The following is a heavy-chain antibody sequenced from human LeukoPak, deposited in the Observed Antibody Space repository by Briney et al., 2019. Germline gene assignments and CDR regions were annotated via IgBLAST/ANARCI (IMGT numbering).Heavy chain of an antibody. CDR1: GYSFTSYL. J-gene: IGHJ4*02. CDR3: ARQEYSSSSGDY. CDR2: IYPGDSDT. Sequence: PGESLKISCKGSGYSFTSYLIALVRPMPGKGLGWMGIIYPGDSDTSNSPSIQGQVTISADKSISTAYLQWSSLEASDSAMYYCARQEYSSSSGDYWGQGTLVTVS. V-gene: IGHV5-51*01. D-gene: IGHD6-6*01.